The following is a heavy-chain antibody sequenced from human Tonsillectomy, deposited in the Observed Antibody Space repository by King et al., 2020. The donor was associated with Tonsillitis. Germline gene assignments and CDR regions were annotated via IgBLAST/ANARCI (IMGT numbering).Heavy chain of an antibody. J-gene: IGHJ6*02. V-gene: IGHV3-30*04. CDR3: ASEPERRGYYYGMAV. CDR1: GFTFRNYA. CDR2: ISYDGSIK. D-gene: IGHD1-14*01. Sequence: VQLVESGGGVVQPGRSLRLSCAASGFTFRNYAIHWVRQTPGKGLEWVAIISYDGSIKYYADSVTGRFTISRDNSKDTLYLQMSSLRAEGTAVYYCASEPERRGYYYGMAVWGQGTTVTVSS.